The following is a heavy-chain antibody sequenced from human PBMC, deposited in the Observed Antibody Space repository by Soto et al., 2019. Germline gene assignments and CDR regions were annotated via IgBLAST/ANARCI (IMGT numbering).Heavy chain of an antibody. CDR3: ARRYGSAFDF. V-gene: IGHV4-59*08. CDR2: IYYSGST. Sequence: SETLSLTFTLSGGSISSYYWTWIRQPPGKGLEWIGYIYYSGSTNYNPSLKSRVTISVDTSKNQFSLKLSSVTAADTAVYYCARRYGSAFDFWGQGTMVTVSS. D-gene: IGHD1-20*01. J-gene: IGHJ3*01. CDR1: GGSISSYY.